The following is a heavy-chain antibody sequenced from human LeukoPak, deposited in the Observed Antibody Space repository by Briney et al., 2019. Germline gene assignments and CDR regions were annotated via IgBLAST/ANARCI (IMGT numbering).Heavy chain of an antibody. J-gene: IGHJ5*02. D-gene: IGHD6-19*01. V-gene: IGHV4-39*01. CDR2: INYRGTT. Sequence: SETLSLTCTVSSASITSSPYFWGWIRQSPGKGLEWIGEINYRGTTNYNPSLKSRVTISVDTSKNQFSLKLSSVTAADTAVYYCARHVRKRGIAVAGTPGWFDPWGQGTLVTVSS. CDR3: ARHVRKRGIAVAGTPGWFDP. CDR1: SASITSSPYF.